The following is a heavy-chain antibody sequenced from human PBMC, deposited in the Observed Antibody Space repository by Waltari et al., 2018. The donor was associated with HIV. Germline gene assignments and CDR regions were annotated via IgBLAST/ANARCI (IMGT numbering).Heavy chain of an antibody. Sequence: QLQLQESGPGLVKPSETLSLTCTVSGGSISSSRYYWGWIRQPPGKGLEWIGGIYYSGSTYYNPSLKSRVTISVDTSKNQFSLKLSSVTAADTAVYYCARVQTGVDTAMVNRYFDLWGRGTLVTVSS. J-gene: IGHJ2*01. D-gene: IGHD5-18*01. V-gene: IGHV4-39*01. CDR3: ARVQTGVDTAMVNRYFDL. CDR2: IYYSGST. CDR1: GGSISSSRYY.